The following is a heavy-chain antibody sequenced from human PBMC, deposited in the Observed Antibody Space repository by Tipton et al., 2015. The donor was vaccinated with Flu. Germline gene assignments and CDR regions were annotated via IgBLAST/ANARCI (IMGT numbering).Heavy chain of an antibody. D-gene: IGHD6-19*01. CDR3: ARRYSSGWYYYFDY. Sequence: LRLSCTVSGGSISSYYWSWIRQPPGKGLEWIGYIYYSGSTNYNPYLKSRVTISVDTSKNQFSLKLSSVTAADTAVYYCARRYSSGWYYYFDYWGQGTLVTVSS. CDR1: GGSISSYY. V-gene: IGHV4-59*01. J-gene: IGHJ4*02. CDR2: IYYSGST.